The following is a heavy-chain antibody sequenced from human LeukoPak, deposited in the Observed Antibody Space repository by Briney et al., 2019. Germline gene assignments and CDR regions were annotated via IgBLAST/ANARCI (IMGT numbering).Heavy chain of an antibody. CDR3: ARDRWNDVPFDY. J-gene: IGHJ4*02. CDR2: IFYRGST. CDR1: GGSISTSRYQ. V-gene: IGHV4-39*07. D-gene: IGHD1-1*01. Sequence: SETLSLTCNVSGGSISTSRYQWGWIRQPPGKGLEWIGNIFYRGSTYYNPSLRSRVTISVDTSRNQFSLKLTSVTAADTAVYYCARDRWNDVPFDYWGQGTLVTVSS.